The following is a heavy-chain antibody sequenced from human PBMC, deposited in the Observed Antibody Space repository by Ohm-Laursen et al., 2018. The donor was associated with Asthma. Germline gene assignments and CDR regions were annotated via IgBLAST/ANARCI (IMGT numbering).Heavy chain of an antibody. CDR1: GYTFTSYF. V-gene: IGHV1-69*13. D-gene: IGHD1-1*01. J-gene: IGHJ3*02. Sequence: SVKVSCKASGYTFTSYFMYWVRQAPGQGLEWMGGIIPMFGTAEYPQKFQARVTISADESTSTAYMELSSLRSEDTAVYYCARRTGVDAFDMWGQGTTVIVSS. CDR2: IIPMFGTA. CDR3: ARRTGVDAFDM.